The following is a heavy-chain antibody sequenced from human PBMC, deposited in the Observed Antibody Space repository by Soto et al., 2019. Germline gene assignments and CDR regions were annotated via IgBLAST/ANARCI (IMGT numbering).Heavy chain of an antibody. CDR3: ARALYYYDSSGYYGS. V-gene: IGHV3-21*01. CDR2: ISSSSSYI. Sequence: PGGSLRLSCAASGFTFSSYSMNWVRQAPGEGLEWVSSISSSSSYIYYADSVKGRFTISRDNAKNSLYLQMNSLRAEDTAVYYCARALYYYDSSGYYGSWGQGTLVTVSS. J-gene: IGHJ5*02. CDR1: GFTFSSYS. D-gene: IGHD3-22*01.